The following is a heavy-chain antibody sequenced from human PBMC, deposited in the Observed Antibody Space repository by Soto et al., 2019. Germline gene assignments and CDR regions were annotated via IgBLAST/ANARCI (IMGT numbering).Heavy chain of an antibody. CDR1: GFTFSSYA. CDR2: ISGSGGST. CDR3: AKVEGAPLGELRFDP. D-gene: IGHD3-16*01. Sequence: GGSLRLSCAASGFTFSSYAMSWVRQAPGKGLEWVSAISGSGGSTYYADSVKGRFTISRDNSKSTLYLQMNSLRAEDTAVYYCAKVEGAPLGELRFDPWGQGTLVTVSS. J-gene: IGHJ5*02. V-gene: IGHV3-23*01.